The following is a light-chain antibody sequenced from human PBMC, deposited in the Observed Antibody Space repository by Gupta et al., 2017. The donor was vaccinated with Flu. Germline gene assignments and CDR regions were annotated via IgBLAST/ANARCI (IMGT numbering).Light chain of an antibody. CDR2: DAS. Sequence: DIQMSQSPSSLSASVGDRVTITCQASQDISNFLNWYHQKPGKAPNLLIYDASKLEIGVPSSFSGSGSGTDFSFTINSLQPEDVCTYYCQQYASVPPTFGPGTKVEVK. V-gene: IGKV1-33*01. J-gene: IGKJ3*01. CDR1: QDISNF. CDR3: QQYASVPPT.